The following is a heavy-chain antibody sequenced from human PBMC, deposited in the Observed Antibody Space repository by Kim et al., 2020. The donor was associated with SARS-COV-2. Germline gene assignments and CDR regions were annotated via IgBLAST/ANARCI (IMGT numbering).Heavy chain of an antibody. CDR2: IYYSGST. CDR3: ASCTAQQWLDACAI. J-gene: IGHJ3*02. CDR1: GGSISSSSYY. D-gene: IGHD6-19*01. V-gene: IGHV4-39*01. Sequence: SETLSLTCTVSGGSISSSSYYWGWIRQPPGKGLEWIGSIYYSGSTYYNPSLKSRVTISVDTSKNQFSLKLSSVTAADTAVYYCASCTAQQWLDACAIWGQGTTVTVVS.